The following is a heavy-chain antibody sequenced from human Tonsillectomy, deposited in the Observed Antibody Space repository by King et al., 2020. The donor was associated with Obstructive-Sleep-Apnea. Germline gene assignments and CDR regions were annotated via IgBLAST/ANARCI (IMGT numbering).Heavy chain of an antibody. V-gene: IGHV4-34*01. CDR1: GGSFSGYY. CDR3: ARVGIVVVPADGMDV. D-gene: IGHD2-2*01. CDR2: INHSGST. J-gene: IGHJ6*02. Sequence: VQLQQWGAGLLKPSETLSLTCAVYGGSFSGYYWSWIRQPPGKGLEWIGEINHSGSTNYNPSLKSRVTISVDTSKNQFSLKLSSVTAADTAVYYCARVGIVVVPADGMDVWGQGTTVTVSS.